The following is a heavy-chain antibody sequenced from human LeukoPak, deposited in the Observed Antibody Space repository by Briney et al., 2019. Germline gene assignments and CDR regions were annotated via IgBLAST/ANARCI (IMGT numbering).Heavy chain of an antibody. Sequence: GGSLRLSCAASGFTFSSYAMSWVRQAPGKGLEWVSAISGSDGSTYYADSVKGRFTISRDNSKNTLYLQMSRLRAEDTAVYYCAKGVAAAGTSSWFDPWGQGTLVTVSS. V-gene: IGHV3-23*01. CDR3: AKGVAAAGTSSWFDP. D-gene: IGHD6-13*01. J-gene: IGHJ5*02. CDR2: ISGSDGST. CDR1: GFTFSSYA.